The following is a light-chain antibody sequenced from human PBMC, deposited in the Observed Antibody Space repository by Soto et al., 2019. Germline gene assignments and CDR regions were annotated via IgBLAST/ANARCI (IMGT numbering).Light chain of an antibody. V-gene: IGLV1-44*01. CDR1: SSNIGSGT. J-gene: IGLJ1*01. Sequence: QSVLTQPPSASGTPGQRVTFSCSGSSSNIGSGTVNWYQQLPGTDPKLLIYNDNQRPSGVPDRFSGSKSGTSASLAISGLQSEDEADYYCASWDVTLNGLYVFGTGTKVTVL. CDR2: NDN. CDR3: ASWDVTLNGLYV.